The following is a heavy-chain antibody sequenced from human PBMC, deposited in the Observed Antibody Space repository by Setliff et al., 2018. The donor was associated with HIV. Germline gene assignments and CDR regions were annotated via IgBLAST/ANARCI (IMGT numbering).Heavy chain of an antibody. CDR3: ARRRSFIGGAVAGHFDY. J-gene: IGHJ4*02. Sequence: KTSETLSLTCDVYAGSLSGYYWSWIRQSPGKGLQWIGEINDSGNTNNNPSLKSRVTISVDTSKNHFSLSLKSVTAADTAVFYCARRRSFIGGAVAGHFDYWGQGTPVTVSS. V-gene: IGHV4-34*01. CDR1: AGSLSGYY. D-gene: IGHD6-19*01. CDR2: INDSGNT.